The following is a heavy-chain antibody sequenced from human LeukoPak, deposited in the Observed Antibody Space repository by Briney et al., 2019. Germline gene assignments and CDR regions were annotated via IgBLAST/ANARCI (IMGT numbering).Heavy chain of an antibody. CDR2: ISSSSSTI. CDR1: GFTFSSYS. CDR3: AREGINSIDY. J-gene: IGHJ4*02. V-gene: IGHV3-48*02. D-gene: IGHD4-23*01. Sequence: GVSLRLSCAASGFTFSSYSMNWVRQAPGKGPEWVSYISSSSSTIFYADSVKGRFTISRDNDKNSLYLQMNSLRDEDTAVYYCAREGINSIDYWGQGTLVTVSS.